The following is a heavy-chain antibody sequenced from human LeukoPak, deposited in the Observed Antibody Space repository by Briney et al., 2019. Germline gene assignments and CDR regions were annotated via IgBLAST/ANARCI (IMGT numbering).Heavy chain of an antibody. CDR2: IKQYGSEK. J-gene: IGHJ4*02. CDR3: AKFSGTIETIDY. V-gene: IGHV3-7*01. Sequence: GGSLRLSCAASGFTFSSYWMSWVRQAPGKGLEWVANIKQYGSEKYYVDSVKGRFTISRDNSKNTLYLQMNSLRAEDTAVYYCAKFSGTIETIDYWGQGTLVTVSS. CDR1: GFTFSSYW. D-gene: IGHD1-1*01.